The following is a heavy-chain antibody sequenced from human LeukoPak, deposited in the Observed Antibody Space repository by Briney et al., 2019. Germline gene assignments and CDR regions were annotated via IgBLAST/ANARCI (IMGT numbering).Heavy chain of an antibody. D-gene: IGHD5-12*01. V-gene: IGHV4-34*01. CDR1: GGSFSGYY. CDR2: INHSGST. J-gene: IGHJ4*02. CDR3: ARGGYSGYDRPPEPISKNNFDY. Sequence: KLSETLSLTCAVYGGSFSGYYWSWIRQPPGKGLEWIGEINHSGSTNYNPSLKSRVTISVDTSKNQFSLKRSSVTAADTAVYYCARGGYSGYDRPPEPISKNNFDYWGQGTLVTASS.